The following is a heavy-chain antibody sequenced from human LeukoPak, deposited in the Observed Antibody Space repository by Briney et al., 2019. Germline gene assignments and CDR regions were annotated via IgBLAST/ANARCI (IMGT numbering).Heavy chain of an antibody. Sequence: AASVKVSCKASGYTFTSYGIAWVRQAPGQGLEWMGWISAYNGNTNYAQKLQGRVTMTTDTSTSTAYMELRSLRSDDTAVYYCAREVLRYFDWLWTEDYYGMDVWGQGTTVTVSS. CDR1: GYTFTSYG. D-gene: IGHD3-9*01. J-gene: IGHJ6*02. V-gene: IGHV1-18*01. CDR2: ISAYNGNT. CDR3: AREVLRYFDWLWTEDYYGMDV.